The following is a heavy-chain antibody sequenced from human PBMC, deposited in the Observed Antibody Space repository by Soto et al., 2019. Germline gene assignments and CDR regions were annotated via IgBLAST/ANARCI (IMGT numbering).Heavy chain of an antibody. Sequence: SVKVSCNSSGGTFSSYAISWVRQAPGQGLEWMGGIIPIFGTANYAQKFQGRVTITADESTSTAYMELSSLRSEDTAVYYCARTPAIGVVATTWFDPWGQGTLVTVSS. V-gene: IGHV1-69*01. J-gene: IGHJ5*02. D-gene: IGHD5-12*01. CDR2: IIPIFGTA. CDR1: GGTFSSYA. CDR3: ARTPAIGVVATTWFDP.